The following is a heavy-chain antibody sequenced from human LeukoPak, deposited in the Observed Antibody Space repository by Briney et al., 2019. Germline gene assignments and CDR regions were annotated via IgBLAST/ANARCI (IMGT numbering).Heavy chain of an antibody. J-gene: IGHJ5*02. Sequence: APVTVSCKASGYTFTGYYMHWVRQAPGQGLEWMGWINHNSGGTNYAQKFQGRVTMTRDTSISTAYMELSRLRSDDTAVYYCARANMVRGVGLFFDRNWFDPWGQGTLVTVSS. CDR1: GYTFTGYY. CDR2: INHNSGGT. D-gene: IGHD3-10*01. V-gene: IGHV1-2*02. CDR3: ARANMVRGVGLFFDRNWFDP.